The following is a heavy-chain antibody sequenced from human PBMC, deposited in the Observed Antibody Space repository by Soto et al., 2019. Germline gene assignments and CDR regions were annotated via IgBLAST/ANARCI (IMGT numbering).Heavy chain of an antibody. V-gene: IGHV4-59*01. Sequence: SETLSLTCTVSGGSISSYYWSWIRQPPGKGLEWIGYIYYSGSTNYNPSLKSRVTISVDTSKNQFSLKLSSVTAADTAVYYCAGYCSGGSCYDSFDYWGQGTLVTVSS. CDR2: IYYSGST. CDR3: AGYCSGGSCYDSFDY. CDR1: GGSISSYY. D-gene: IGHD2-15*01. J-gene: IGHJ4*02.